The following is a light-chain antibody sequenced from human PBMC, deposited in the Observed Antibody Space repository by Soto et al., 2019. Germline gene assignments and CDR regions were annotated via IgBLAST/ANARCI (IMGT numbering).Light chain of an antibody. CDR3: QQYNNYPRT. CDR2: DAS. J-gene: IGKJ1*01. Sequence: DIQMTQSPSTLSASIGDRVTITCRASESIRTWLAWYQHKPGKAPKFLIYDASSLESGVPSRFSGSGSGTEFTLTISNLQPDDFATYFCQQYNNYPRTLGQGTQVESK. V-gene: IGKV1-5*01. CDR1: ESIRTW.